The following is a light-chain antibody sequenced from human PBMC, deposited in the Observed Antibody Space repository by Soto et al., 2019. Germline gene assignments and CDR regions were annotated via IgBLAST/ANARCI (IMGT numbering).Light chain of an antibody. J-gene: IGKJ5*01. CDR2: GAS. CDR1: QSVSRK. V-gene: IGKV3-20*01. Sequence: EIVMTQSPATLSVSPGERATLSCRASQSVSRKLAWYQQTRGQAPRLLIYGASSRATGIPDRFSGSGSGTDFTLTISRLEPEDFAVYYCQQYGSSPAITFGQGTRLEIK. CDR3: QQYGSSPAIT.